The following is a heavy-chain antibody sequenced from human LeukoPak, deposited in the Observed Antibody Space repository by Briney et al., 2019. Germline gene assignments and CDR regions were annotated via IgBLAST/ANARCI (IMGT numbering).Heavy chain of an antibody. CDR3: ARAPPVDYGDYELDY. D-gene: IGHD4-17*01. J-gene: IGHJ4*02. Sequence: ASVKVSCKASGYTFTGYYMHWVRQAPGQGLEWMGWINPNSGGTNYAQKFQGRVTMTRDTSISTAYMELSRLRSDDTAVYYCARAPPVDYGDYELDYWGQGTLVTVSS. CDR1: GYTFTGYY. V-gene: IGHV1-2*02. CDR2: INPNSGGT.